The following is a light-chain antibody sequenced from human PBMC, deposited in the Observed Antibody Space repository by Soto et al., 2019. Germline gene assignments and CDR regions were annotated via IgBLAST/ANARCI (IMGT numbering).Light chain of an antibody. V-gene: IGLV2-14*01. J-gene: IGLJ7*01. CDR1: SSDVGGYNY. CDR2: EVS. Sequence: QSVLTQPASVSGSPGQSITISCTGTSSDVGGYNYVSWYQQHPGKAPKLMIYEVSNRPSGVSNRFSGSKSGNTASLTISGLHADDEADYYCTSDTSSSTYVFGSGTQLTVL. CDR3: TSDTSSSTYV.